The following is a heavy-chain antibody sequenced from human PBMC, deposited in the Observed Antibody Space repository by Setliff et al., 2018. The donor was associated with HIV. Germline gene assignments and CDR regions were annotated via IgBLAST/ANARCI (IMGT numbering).Heavy chain of an antibody. V-gene: IGHV5-51*01. CDR1: GYKFTDYW. CDR3: ARRAGPGGMDV. J-gene: IGHJ6*02. CDR2: IYPSDSDT. Sequence: GESLKISCKGFGYKFTDYWIGWVRQMPGKGLEWMGIIYPSDSDTRYSPSFQGQVTISADKSINTAYLQWSSLKASDTAIYYCARRAGPGGMDVWGQGTTVTVSS.